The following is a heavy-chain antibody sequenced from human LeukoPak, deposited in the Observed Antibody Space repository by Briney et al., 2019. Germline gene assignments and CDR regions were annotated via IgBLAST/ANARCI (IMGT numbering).Heavy chain of an antibody. D-gene: IGHD5-18*01. CDR1: GXSISSSSDY. V-gene: IGHV4-39*02. CDR2: IYYSGST. Sequence: PSETLSLTCTVSGXSISSSSDYWGWIRQPPGKGLEWIGNIYYSGSTYYNPSLKSRVSISVDTSKKHFSLRLSSVTAADTAVYYRARLGGYSYGYSGAFDIWGQGTMVTVSS. CDR3: ARLGGYSYGYSGAFDI. J-gene: IGHJ3*02.